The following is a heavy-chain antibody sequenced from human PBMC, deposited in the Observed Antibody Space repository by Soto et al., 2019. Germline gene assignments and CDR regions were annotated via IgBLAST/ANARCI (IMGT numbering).Heavy chain of an antibody. V-gene: IGHV3-11*01. D-gene: IGHD3-16*01. CDR1: GFTFSDYY. CDR3: AGGDSGSFDS. Sequence: PGGSLRLSCAASGFTFSDYYFTWIRHAPGKGLEWVSYISFSGSTIYYADSVKGRFTISRDNAKNSLYLQMNNLRPEDTAVYYCAGGDSGSFDSWGQGTLVTVSS. J-gene: IGHJ4*02. CDR2: ISFSGSTI.